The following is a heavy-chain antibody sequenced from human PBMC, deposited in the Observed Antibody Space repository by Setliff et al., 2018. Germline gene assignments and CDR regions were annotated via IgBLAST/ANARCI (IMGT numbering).Heavy chain of an antibody. CDR1: GFTFSSYS. CDR3: ARGKVLYDYVWGSYRYEDYYYGMDV. Sequence: GESLKISCAASGFTFSSYSMNWVRQAPGKGLEWVSYISSSSSTIYYADSVKGRFTISRDNAKNPLYLQMNSLRAEDTAVYYCARGKVLYDYVWGSYRYEDYYYGMDVWGQGTTVTVSS. D-gene: IGHD3-16*02. V-gene: IGHV3-48*01. CDR2: ISSSSSTI. J-gene: IGHJ6*02.